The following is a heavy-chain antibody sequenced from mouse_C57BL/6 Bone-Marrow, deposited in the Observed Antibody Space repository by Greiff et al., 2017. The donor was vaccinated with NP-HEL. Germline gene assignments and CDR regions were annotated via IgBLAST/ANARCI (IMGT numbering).Heavy chain of an antibody. J-gene: IGHJ2*01. CDR3: AREGYGSSYGYLGY. CDR2: INYDGSST. Sequence: EVKLVESEGGLVQPGSSMKLSCTASRFTFSDYYMAWVRQVPEKGLEWVANINYDGSSTYYLDSLKSRFIISRDNAKNILYLQMSSLKSEDTATYYCAREGYGSSYGYLGYWGQGTTLTVAS. V-gene: IGHV5-16*01. CDR1: RFTFSDYY. D-gene: IGHD1-1*01.